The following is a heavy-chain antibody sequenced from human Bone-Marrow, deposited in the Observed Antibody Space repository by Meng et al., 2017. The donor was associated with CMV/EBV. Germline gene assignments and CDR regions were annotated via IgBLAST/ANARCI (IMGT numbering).Heavy chain of an antibody. CDR3: ARELLHTCAHPIDY. D-gene: IGHD2/OR15-2a*01. Sequence: SVKVSCKASGGTFSSYAISWVRQAPGQGLEWMGGIIPIFGTANYAQKFQGRVTITTDESTSRTYMELSSLRSDGTAVYYCARELLHTCAHPIDYWGQGAMVTVSS. CDR1: GGTFSSYA. V-gene: IGHV1-69*05. CDR2: IIPIFGTA. J-gene: IGHJ4*02.